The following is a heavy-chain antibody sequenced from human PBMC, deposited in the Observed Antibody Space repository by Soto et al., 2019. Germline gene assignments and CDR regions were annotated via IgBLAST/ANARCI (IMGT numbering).Heavy chain of an antibody. J-gene: IGHJ4*02. CDR2: IYYSGTT. V-gene: IGHV4-61*01. CDR1: GGSVSSSRYY. D-gene: IGHD3-10*01. CDR3: ARDGLYDDLGSRD. Sequence: QVQLQESGPGLVKPSETLSLTCTVSGGSVSSSRYYWSWIRQPPGKGLEWIGYIYYSGTTNYNPHLTSRVTISIDTSKHQFSLKPSSVTAADTAVYYSARDGLYDDLGSRDWGQGTLVTVSS.